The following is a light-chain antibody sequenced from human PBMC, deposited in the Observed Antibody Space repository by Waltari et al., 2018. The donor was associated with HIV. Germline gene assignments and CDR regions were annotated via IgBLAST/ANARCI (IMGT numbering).Light chain of an antibody. CDR3: QTWGTGIQV. V-gene: IGLV4-69*01. CDR1: RGHSSSA. Sequence: HLVLTHSPSASASLGASVSLTCTLSRGHSSSAIAWPKQQPEPGPRFLMKLNSDGSHNKGDGVPDRFSGSSSGAERYLTITSLQSDDEADYYCQTWGTGIQVFGGGTKLTVL. J-gene: IGLJ3*02. CDR2: LNSDGSH.